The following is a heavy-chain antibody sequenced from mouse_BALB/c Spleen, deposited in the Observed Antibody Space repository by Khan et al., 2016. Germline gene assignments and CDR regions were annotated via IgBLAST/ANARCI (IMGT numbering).Heavy chain of an antibody. J-gene: IGHJ1*01. CDR2: IRLKSNNYAT. Sequence: EVKLEVSGGGLVQPGGSMKLSCVASGFTFSNYWMNWVRQSPEKGLEWVAEIRLKSNNYATHYAESVKERFTISRDDSKSSVYLQMNNLRAEESGIYYCTRDGYFDVWGAGTTVTVSS. CDR3: TRDGYFDV. V-gene: IGHV6-6*02. CDR1: GFTFSNYW.